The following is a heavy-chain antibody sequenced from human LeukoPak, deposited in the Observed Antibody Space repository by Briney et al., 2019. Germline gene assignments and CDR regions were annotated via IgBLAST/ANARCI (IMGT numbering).Heavy chain of an antibody. CDR1: GCNFSNYA. Sequence: GGSLRLSCAASGCNFSNYAMTWVRQAPGKGLEWVSAVTGISSNTYYADSVKGRFTISRDNSKNMLYLEMNSLRVEDTAIYYCAKDRSSTTSCSNYWGRGTLVTVSS. CDR2: VTGISSNT. J-gene: IGHJ4*02. V-gene: IGHV3-23*01. CDR3: AKDRSSTTSCSNY. D-gene: IGHD2-2*01.